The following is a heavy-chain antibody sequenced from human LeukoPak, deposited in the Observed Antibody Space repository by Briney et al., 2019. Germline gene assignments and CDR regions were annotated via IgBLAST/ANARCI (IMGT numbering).Heavy chain of an antibody. Sequence: PSETLSLTCTVSGGSISSYYWSWIRQPPGKGLEWIGYIYYSGSTNYNPSLKSRVTISVDTSKNQFSLKLSSVTAADTAVYYCASVPDYWGQGTLVTVSS. CDR1: GGSISSYY. V-gene: IGHV4-59*12. CDR3: ASVPDY. CDR2: IYYSGST. D-gene: IGHD3-10*02. J-gene: IGHJ4*02.